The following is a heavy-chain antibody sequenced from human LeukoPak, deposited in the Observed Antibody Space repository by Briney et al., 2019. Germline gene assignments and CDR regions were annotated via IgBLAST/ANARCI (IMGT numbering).Heavy chain of an antibody. J-gene: IGHJ4*02. D-gene: IGHD2-2*01. V-gene: IGHV1-2*02. CDR2: INPNTGST. CDR3: ARPTNIWSAFHF. CDR1: GYTFTACP. Sequence: ASVKVSCKASGYTFTACPMHWVRQAPGQGLEWMGWINPNTGSTNYAQKFQGRVTMTRDTSISTAYMELSSLRSDDTALYYCARPTNIWSAFHFWGQGTLVTVSS.